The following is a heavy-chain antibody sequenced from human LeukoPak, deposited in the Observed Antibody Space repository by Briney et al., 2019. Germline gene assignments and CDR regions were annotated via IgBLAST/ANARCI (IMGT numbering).Heavy chain of an antibody. V-gene: IGHV1-2*02. CDR2: INPNSGDT. CDR1: GYTFTGYY. D-gene: IGHD5-24*01. CDR3: ARDWRRKMATIPDY. Sequence: ASVKVSCKASGYTFTGYYMHWVRQAPGQGLEWMGWINPNSGDTNYAQKFQGRVTMTRDTSISTAYMELSRLRSDDTAVYYCARDWRRKMATIPDYWGQGTLVTVSS. J-gene: IGHJ4*02.